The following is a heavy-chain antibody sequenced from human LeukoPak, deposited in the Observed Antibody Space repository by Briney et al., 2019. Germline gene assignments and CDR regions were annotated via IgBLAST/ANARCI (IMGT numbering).Heavy chain of an antibody. CDR2: ISYDGSNK. J-gene: IGHJ4*02. Sequence: GGSLRLSCAASGFTFSSSAMHWVRQAPDKGLEWVAVISYDGSNKYCADSVKGRFTISRDNSKNTLYLQMNSLRADDTAVYYCARDRDSSGWYEGFDYWGQGTLVTVSS. D-gene: IGHD6-19*01. CDR1: GFTFSSSA. V-gene: IGHV3-30-3*01. CDR3: ARDRDSSGWYEGFDY.